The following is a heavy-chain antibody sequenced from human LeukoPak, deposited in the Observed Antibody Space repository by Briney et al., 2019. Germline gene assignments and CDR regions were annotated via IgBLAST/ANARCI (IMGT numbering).Heavy chain of an antibody. Sequence: SETLSLTCTVSGGSISSYYWSWIRQPPGKGLEWIGYIYYSGSTNYNPSLKSRVTISVDTSKNQFSLKLSSVTAADTAVYYCARVLRCSSTSCRGSSFVPWGQGTLVTVSS. CDR1: GGSISSYY. J-gene: IGHJ5*02. CDR3: ARVLRCSSTSCRGSSFVP. D-gene: IGHD2-2*01. CDR2: IYYSGST. V-gene: IGHV4-59*01.